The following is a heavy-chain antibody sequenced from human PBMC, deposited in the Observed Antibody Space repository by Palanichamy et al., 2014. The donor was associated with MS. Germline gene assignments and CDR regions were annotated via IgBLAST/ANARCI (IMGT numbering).Heavy chain of an antibody. D-gene: IGHD3-10*01. CDR2: VCPGDSDT. Sequence: EVQLVQSGAEVKKPGESLKISCAAFGYDFTTYCVGWLRQMPGKGLEWVGVVCPGDSDTRYSPSFQGQVTISADKSISTAYLHWGSLKASDTAMYYCARPAGPSYYYYSLDVWGQGTTVTV. J-gene: IGHJ6*02. CDR3: ARPAGPSYYYYSLDV. CDR1: GYDFTTYC. V-gene: IGHV5-51*01.